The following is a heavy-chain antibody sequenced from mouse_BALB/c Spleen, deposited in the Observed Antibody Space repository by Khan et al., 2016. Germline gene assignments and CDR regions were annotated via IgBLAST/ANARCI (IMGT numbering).Heavy chain of an antibody. D-gene: IGHD2-4*01. V-gene: IGHV2-9*02. CDR3: ARDEGLAVYAMDY. CDR1: GFSVTSCG. CDR2: IWAGGST. Sequence: QVQLKQSGPGLVAPSQSLSITCSVSGFSVTSCGVHWVRQPPGKGLEWLGVIWAGGSTNYKSTLMSRLSISKDNSKRPVFLKMNRRQTDDTAMYYWARDEGLAVYAMDYWGQGTSVTVSA. J-gene: IGHJ4*01.